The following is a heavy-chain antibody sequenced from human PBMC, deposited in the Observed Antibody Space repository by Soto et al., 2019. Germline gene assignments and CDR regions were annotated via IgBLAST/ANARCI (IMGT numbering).Heavy chain of an antibody. V-gene: IGHV4-59*01. CDR2: IYYSGSA. Sequence: QVQLQESGPGLVKPSETLSLTCTVSGASISSYHWSWFRQTPGKGLEWIGYIYYSGSANYNPSLKSRVTFSVDTSKTQVSLKLSSVTAADTGVYYCAAAVPAEYVFPYYYMDVWGKGTTVTVSS. CDR1: GASISSYH. D-gene: IGHD3-16*01. CDR3: AAAVPAEYVFPYYYMDV. J-gene: IGHJ6*03.